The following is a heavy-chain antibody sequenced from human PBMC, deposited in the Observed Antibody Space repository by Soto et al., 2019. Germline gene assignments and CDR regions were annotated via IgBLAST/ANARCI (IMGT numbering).Heavy chain of an antibody. CDR3: ATRDDSSGYYFWPAFDI. CDR2: ISYDGSNK. CDR1: GFTFSSYG. D-gene: IGHD3-22*01. J-gene: IGHJ3*02. V-gene: IGHV3-30*03. Sequence: GGSLRLSCAASGFTFSSYGMHWVRQAPGKGLEWVAVISYDGSNKYYADSVKGRFTISRDNSKNTLYLQMNSLRAEDTAVYYCATRDDSSGYYFWPAFDIWGQGTMVTVSS.